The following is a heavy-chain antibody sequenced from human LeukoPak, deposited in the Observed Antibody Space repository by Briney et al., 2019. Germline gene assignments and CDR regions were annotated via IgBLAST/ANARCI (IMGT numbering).Heavy chain of an antibody. J-gene: IGHJ6*03. CDR1: GSTSVTNT. Sequence: GGPLRPSWPASGSTSVTNTMVWSGQAPGRGRDGFSASSNRGGPTSYPASVKRRYTISRDNSNTTVYLQMNSLRAEDTAVYYCANSPAPHPRNQLLNIYNSYMDVWGKGPTVSVSS. CDR2: SSNRGGPT. V-gene: IGHV3-23*01. CDR3: ANSPAPHPRNQLLNIYNSYMDV. D-gene: IGHD1-26*01.